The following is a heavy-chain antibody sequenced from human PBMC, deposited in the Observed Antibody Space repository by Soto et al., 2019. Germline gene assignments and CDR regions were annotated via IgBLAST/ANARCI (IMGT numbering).Heavy chain of an antibody. CDR3: AKRSSSSTFDY. D-gene: IGHD6-6*01. Sequence: EVQLLESGGGLVQPGESLRLSCAASGFTFSSYAMSWVRQAPGKGLEWVSVISGSDDSTYYADSVKGRFTISRDNSKNPLYLQMNSLRAEDTGVYYCAKRSSSSTFDYWGQGTLVTVSS. V-gene: IGHV3-23*01. CDR1: GFTFSSYA. J-gene: IGHJ4*02. CDR2: ISGSDDST.